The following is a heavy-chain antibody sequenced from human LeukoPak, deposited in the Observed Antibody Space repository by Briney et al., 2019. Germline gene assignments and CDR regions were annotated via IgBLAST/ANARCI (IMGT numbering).Heavy chain of an antibody. D-gene: IGHD4-17*01. CDR3: AKDSDDYGDQGYFQH. CDR2: IYSGGST. Sequence: TGGSLRLSCAAAGFTVSSNYMSWVRQAPGKGLEWISVIYSGGSTYYADSVKGRFTISRDNAKNSLYLQMNSLRAEDTALYYCAKDSDDYGDQGYFQHWGQGTLVTVSS. CDR1: GFTVSSNY. V-gene: IGHV3-53*05. J-gene: IGHJ1*01.